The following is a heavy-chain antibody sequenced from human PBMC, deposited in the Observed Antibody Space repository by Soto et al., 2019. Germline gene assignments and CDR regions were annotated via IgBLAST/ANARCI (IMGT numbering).Heavy chain of an antibody. CDR1: CATIHCFY. J-gene: IGHJ4*02. V-gene: IGHV4-59*01. Sequence: SETLSLPCTGSCATIHCFYWSWIRQPPGKGLEWIGYIYYSGSTNYNPSLKSRVTISVDTSKNQFSLKLSSVTAADTAVYYCARSDGRYWGQGTLVTVS. CDR2: IYYSGST. CDR3: ARSDGRY.